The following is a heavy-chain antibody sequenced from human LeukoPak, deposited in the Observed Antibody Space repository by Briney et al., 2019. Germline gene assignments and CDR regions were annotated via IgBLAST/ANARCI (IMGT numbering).Heavy chain of an antibody. V-gene: IGHV4-34*01. CDR3: ARDFILGGNYYYYMDV. CDR1: GGSFSGYY. CDR2: INHSGST. J-gene: IGHJ6*03. Sequence: SETLSLTCAVYGGSFSGYYWSWIRQPPGKGLEWIGEINHSGSTYYNPSLKSRVTISVDTSKNQFSLKLSSVTAADTAVYYCARDFILGGNYYYYMDVWGKGTTVTVSS. D-gene: IGHD3-16*01.